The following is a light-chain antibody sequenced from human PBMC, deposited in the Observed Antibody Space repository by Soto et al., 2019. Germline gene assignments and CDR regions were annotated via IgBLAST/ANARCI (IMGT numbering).Light chain of an antibody. V-gene: IGKV1-5*01. CDR2: DAS. CDR3: QQAYSFPIT. CDR1: QSISSW. Sequence: DIQMTQSGSTLSASVGDRVTITCRASQSISSWLAWYQQKPGKAPKLLIYDASSLESGVPARFSGSGSGTDFTLSINSLQPEDFATYYCQQAYSFPITFGQGTRLEIK. J-gene: IGKJ5*01.